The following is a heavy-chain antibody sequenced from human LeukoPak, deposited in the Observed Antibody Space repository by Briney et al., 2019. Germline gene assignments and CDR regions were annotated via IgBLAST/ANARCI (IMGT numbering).Heavy chain of an antibody. CDR2: INTNTGNP. Sequence: ASVKVSCKASVYTFTSYAMNWVRHAPGQGLERRGWINTNTGNPTYAQGFTRRFVFSLDTSVSTAYLQISSLKAEDSAVYYCARVAARGFDYWGQGTLVTVSS. V-gene: IGHV7-4-1*02. CDR1: VYTFTSYA. CDR3: ARVAARGFDY. D-gene: IGHD6-13*01. J-gene: IGHJ4*02.